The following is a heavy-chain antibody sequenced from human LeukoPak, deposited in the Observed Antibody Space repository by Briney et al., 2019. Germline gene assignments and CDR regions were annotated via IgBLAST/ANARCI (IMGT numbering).Heavy chain of an antibody. Sequence: GGSLRLSCAASGFTFDDYGMSWAREAPGKGLEGVSFIYSDNTHYSDSVKGRFTISRDNSKNTLYLQMNSMRAEDTAVYYCARRAGAYSHPYDYWGQGTLVTVSS. CDR2: IYSDNT. CDR1: GFTFDDYG. CDR3: ARRAGAYSHPYDY. D-gene: IGHD4/OR15-4a*01. J-gene: IGHJ4*02. V-gene: IGHV3-53*01.